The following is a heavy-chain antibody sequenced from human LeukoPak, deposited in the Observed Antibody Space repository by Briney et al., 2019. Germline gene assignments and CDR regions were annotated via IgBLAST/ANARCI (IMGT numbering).Heavy chain of an antibody. CDR3: ARGGGSPPHYFDL. CDR1: EFMFSSFG. CDR2: ISSGSEYI. V-gene: IGHV3-21*01. D-gene: IGHD5-12*01. Sequence: PGGSLRLSCAAYEFMFSSFGMNWVRQAPGKGLEWVSSISSGSEYIYYSDSVKGRFTISRDNAEKSLFLQMNSLRAEDTAVYYCARGGGSPPHYFDLWGQGTPVTVSS. J-gene: IGHJ4*02.